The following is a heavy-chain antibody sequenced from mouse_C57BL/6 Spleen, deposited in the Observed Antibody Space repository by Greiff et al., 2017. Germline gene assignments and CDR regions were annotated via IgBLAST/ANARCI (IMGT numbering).Heavy chain of an antibody. J-gene: IGHJ1*03. CDR3: ARYKRESYFDV. V-gene: IGHV7-3*01. Sequence: EVQLVESGGGLVQPGGSLSLSCAASGFTFTDYYMSWVRQPPGKALEWLGFIRNKANGYTTEYSASVKGRFTISRDNSQSILYLQMNALRAEDSATYYCARYKRESYFDVWGTGTTVTVSS. CDR2: IRNKANGYTT. CDR1: GFTFTDYY.